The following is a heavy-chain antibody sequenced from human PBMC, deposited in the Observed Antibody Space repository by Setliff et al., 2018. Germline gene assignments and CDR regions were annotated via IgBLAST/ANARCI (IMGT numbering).Heavy chain of an antibody. Sequence: SETLSLTCGVSGHSISSTGHYWGWIRQPPGKELEWIGSVNLRGRTYYNPSLKSRVTISTDTSKNQFSLDLSSLTVADTAFYYCARDVADGYGVDAYAGGGFDIWGQGTMVTVSS. D-gene: IGHD4-17*01. CDR3: ARDVADGYGVDAYAGGGFDI. J-gene: IGHJ3*02. V-gene: IGHV4-38-2*02. CDR2: VNLRGRT. CDR1: GHSISSTGHY.